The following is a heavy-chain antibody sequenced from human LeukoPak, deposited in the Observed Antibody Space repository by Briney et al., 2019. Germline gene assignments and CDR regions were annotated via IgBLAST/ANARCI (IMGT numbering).Heavy chain of an antibody. CDR3: ASLIAAAGSLYFDY. CDR2: INHSGST. J-gene: IGHJ4*02. CDR1: GGSFSGYY. Sequence: SETLSLTCAVYGGSFSGYYWSWIRQPPGKGLEWIGEINHSGSTNYNPSLKSRVTISVDTSKNQFSLKLSSVTAADTAVYYCASLIAAAGSLYFDYWGQGTLVTVSS. V-gene: IGHV4-34*01. D-gene: IGHD6-13*01.